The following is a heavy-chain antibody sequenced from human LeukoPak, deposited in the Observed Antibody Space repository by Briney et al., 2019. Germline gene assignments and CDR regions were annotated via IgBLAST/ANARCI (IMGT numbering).Heavy chain of an antibody. CDR2: IYTSGST. D-gene: IGHD1-26*01. V-gene: IGHV4-61*02. J-gene: IGHJ4*02. CDR1: GGSISSGSYY. Sequence: SQTLSLTRTVSGGSISSGSYYWSWIRQPAGKGLEWIGRIYTSGSTNYNPSLKSRVTISVDTSKNQFSLKLSSVTAADTAVYYCARSPFRRPLGNGSYYYFDYWGQGTLVTVSS. CDR3: ARSPFRRPLGNGSYYYFDY.